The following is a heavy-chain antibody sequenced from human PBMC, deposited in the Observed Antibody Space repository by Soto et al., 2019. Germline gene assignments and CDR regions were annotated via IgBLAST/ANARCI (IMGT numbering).Heavy chain of an antibody. CDR2: INPNGGT. CDR3: ARSLTTLTTLLDY. V-gene: IGHV1-2*02. CDR1: GYTLTDNY. Sequence: QVQLVQSGAEVKRPGASVKVSCKASGYTLTDNYMHWVREAPGQGLEWMGWINPNGGTNYAQKLQGRVTMTRDTSISTDYMELSRLRSDDTAVYYCARSLTTLTTLLDYWGQGTMVTVSS. D-gene: IGHD4-17*01. J-gene: IGHJ4*02.